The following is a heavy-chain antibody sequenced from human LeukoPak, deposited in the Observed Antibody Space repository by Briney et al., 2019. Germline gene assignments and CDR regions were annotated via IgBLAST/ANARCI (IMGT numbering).Heavy chain of an antibody. D-gene: IGHD3-10*01. J-gene: IGHJ4*02. V-gene: IGHV4-34*01. Sequence: SETLSLTCAVYGVSFSGYYWSWLRQPPGKGLEWLGEINHSGSTNYNPSLKSRVTISVDTSKNQFSLKLSSVTAADTAVYYCARGARYGSGIQAVDYWGQGTLVTVSS. CDR2: INHSGST. CDR1: GVSFSGYY. CDR3: ARGARYGSGIQAVDY.